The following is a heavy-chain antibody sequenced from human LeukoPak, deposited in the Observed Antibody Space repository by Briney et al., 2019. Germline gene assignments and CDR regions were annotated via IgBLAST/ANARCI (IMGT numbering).Heavy chain of an antibody. CDR1: GFTFNNYA. CDR3: AKDARITIFGVVQYYFDY. CDR2: LSGSGGST. V-gene: IGHV3-23*01. Sequence: PGGSLRLSCAASGFTFNNYAMSWVRQAPGKGLEWVSALSGSGGSTYYADSVKGRFTISRDNSKNTLYLQMNSLRAEDTAVYYCAKDARITIFGVVQYYFDYWGQGTLVTVSS. D-gene: IGHD3-3*01. J-gene: IGHJ4*02.